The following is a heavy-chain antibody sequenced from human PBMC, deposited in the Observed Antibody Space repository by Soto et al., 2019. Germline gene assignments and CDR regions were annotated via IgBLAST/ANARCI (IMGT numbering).Heavy chain of an antibody. D-gene: IGHD4-4*01. V-gene: IGHV1-69*13. CDR2: IIPIFGTA. Sequence: SVKVYCKASGGTFSSDAIGWVRQAPGQGLEWMGGIIPIFGTANYAQKFQGRVTITADESTSTAYMELSSLRSEDTAVYYCAREYSNRKREYYFDYWGQRTLVTVSS. CDR3: AREYSNRKREYYFDY. CDR1: GGTFSSDA. J-gene: IGHJ4*02.